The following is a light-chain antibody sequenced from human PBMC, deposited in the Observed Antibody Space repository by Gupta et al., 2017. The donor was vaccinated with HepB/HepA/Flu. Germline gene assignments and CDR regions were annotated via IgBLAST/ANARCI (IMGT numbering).Light chain of an antibody. Sequence: QSALTPPPSVSGSPGQSITIPCPGTSSDVGGYNYVSWYQQHPGKAPKLMIYDVSNRPSGVSNRFSGSKSGNTASLTISGLQAEDEADYYCSSYTSSSTPVFGGGTKLTVL. CDR3: SSYTSSSTPV. CDR1: SSDVGGYNY. V-gene: IGLV2-14*01. CDR2: DVS. J-gene: IGLJ2*01.